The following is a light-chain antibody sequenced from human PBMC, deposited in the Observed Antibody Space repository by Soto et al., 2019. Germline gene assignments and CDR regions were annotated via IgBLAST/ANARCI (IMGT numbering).Light chain of an antibody. V-gene: IGKV3-11*01. CDR3: QHRSSGPI. CDR1: QNVSIY. J-gene: IGKJ4*01. CDR2: DAS. Sequence: EIVLTQSPATLSLSPGERATLSCRASQNVSIYLAWYQQKPCQAPRLLTYDASTRATSIPARFSGSGSGTDFTLNISSLEPEDFAVYYCQHRSSGPIFGGGSKVEIK.